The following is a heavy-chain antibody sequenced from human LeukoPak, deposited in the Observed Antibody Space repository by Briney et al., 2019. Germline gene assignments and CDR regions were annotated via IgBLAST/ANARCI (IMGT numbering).Heavy chain of an antibody. V-gene: IGHV3-21*01. CDR1: GFTFSSYS. CDR3: AREDIRLDYFDY. CDR2: ISSSSSYI. Sequence: GGSLRLSCAASGFTFSSYSMNWVRQAPGKGLEWVSSISSSSSYIYYADSVKGRFTISRDNAKNSLYLRMNSLRAEDTAVYYCAREDIRLDYFDYWGQGTLVTVSS. J-gene: IGHJ4*02. D-gene: IGHD6-19*01.